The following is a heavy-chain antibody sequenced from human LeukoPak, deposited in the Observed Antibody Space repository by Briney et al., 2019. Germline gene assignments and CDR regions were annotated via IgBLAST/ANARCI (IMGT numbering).Heavy chain of an antibody. D-gene: IGHD6-13*01. CDR3: ARDHPAAGIIFDY. CDR1: GFTFSSHW. Sequence: PGGSLRLSCAASGFTFSSHWMSWVRQAPGKGLEWVANINQDGSEKYYVDSVKGRFTISRDNAKNSLYLQMNSLRAEDTAVYYCARDHPAAGIIFDYWGQGTLVTVSS. CDR2: INQDGSEK. J-gene: IGHJ4*02. V-gene: IGHV3-7*01.